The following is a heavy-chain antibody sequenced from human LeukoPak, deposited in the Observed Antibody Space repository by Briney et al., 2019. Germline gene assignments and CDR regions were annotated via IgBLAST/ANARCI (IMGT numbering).Heavy chain of an antibody. D-gene: IGHD6-13*01. CDR2: IYYSGST. CDR1: VGSISSYY. CDR3: AREAAIAGDEDAFDI. J-gene: IGHJ3*02. V-gene: IGHV4-59*01. Sequence: PSETLSLTCSVSVGSISSYYWSWIRQPPGKGLEWIGYIYYSGSTNYNPSLKSRVTISVDTSKNQFSLKLSSVTAADTAVYYCAREAAIAGDEDAFDIWGQGTMVTVSS.